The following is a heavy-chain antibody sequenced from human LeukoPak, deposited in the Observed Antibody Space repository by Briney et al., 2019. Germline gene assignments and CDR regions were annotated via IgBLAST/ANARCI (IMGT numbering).Heavy chain of an antibody. D-gene: IGHD2-2*01. J-gene: IGHJ4*02. V-gene: IGHV3-21*01. Sequence: PGGSLRLSCAAPGFTFSSYSMNWVRQAPGKGLEWVSSISSSSSYIYYADSVKGRFTISRDNAKNSLYLQMNSLRAEDTAVYYCAREVPEYYFDYWGQGTLVTVSS. CDR1: GFTFSSYS. CDR2: ISSSSSYI. CDR3: AREVPEYYFDY.